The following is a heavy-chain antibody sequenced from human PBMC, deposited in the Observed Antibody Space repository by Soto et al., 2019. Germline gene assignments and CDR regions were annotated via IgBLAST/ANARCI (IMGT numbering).Heavy chain of an antibody. CDR3: ARGNRRWFDP. J-gene: IGHJ5*02. V-gene: IGHV4-31*03. CDR2: IYYSGST. D-gene: IGHD4-4*01. Sequence: SETLSLTCTVSGGSISRGVYYWSWIRQHPGKGLEWIGYIYYSGSTYYNPSLKSRVTISVDTSKNQFSLKLSSVTAADTAVYYCARGNRRWFDPWGQGTLVTVSS. CDR1: GGSISRGVYY.